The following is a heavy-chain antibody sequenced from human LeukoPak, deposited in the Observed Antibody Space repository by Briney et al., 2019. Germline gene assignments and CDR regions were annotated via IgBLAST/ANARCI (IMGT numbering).Heavy chain of an antibody. Sequence: GGSLRLSCAASGFTLSNYWMHWVRQAPGKELVWVSRVNSDGTSTKYADSVKGRFTISRDNSENTLYLQMNSLRAEDTAIYYCAKSWQQLSPFVSWGQGTLVTVSS. D-gene: IGHD6-13*01. CDR2: VNSDGTST. CDR1: GFTLSNYW. J-gene: IGHJ4*02. V-gene: IGHV3-74*03. CDR3: AKSWQQLSPFVS.